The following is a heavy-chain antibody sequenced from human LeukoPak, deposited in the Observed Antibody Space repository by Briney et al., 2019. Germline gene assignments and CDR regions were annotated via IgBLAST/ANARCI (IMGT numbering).Heavy chain of an antibody. CDR2: IHPGDSDS. D-gene: IGHD3-3*01. J-gene: IGHJ3*02. Sequence: GESLKISCKGSGYSFTSYWIGWVRQMPGKGLEWMGIIHPGDSDSRYSPSFHGQVAISADKSISTAYLLWSRLKASDTAMYYCARQGASYDFWSGYYRGDTFDIWGQGTMVTVSS. V-gene: IGHV5-51*01. CDR1: GYSFTSYW. CDR3: ARQGASYDFWSGYYRGDTFDI.